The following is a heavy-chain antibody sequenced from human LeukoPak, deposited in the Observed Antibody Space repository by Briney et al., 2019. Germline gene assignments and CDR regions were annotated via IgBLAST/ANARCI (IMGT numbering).Heavy chain of an antibody. CDR1: GFTLSNYW. D-gene: IGHD2-21*02. J-gene: IGHJ4*01. V-gene: IGHV3-74*01. Sequence: GGSLRLSCSASGFTLSNYWMHWVRQAPGKGLVWVARLHSNGAFTTYADSVKGRFTISRDTAKNTLYLQMNSLRVEDTAVYYCARFVVVTAGDYWGQGTLVTISS. CDR2: LHSNGAFT. CDR3: ARFVVVTAGDY.